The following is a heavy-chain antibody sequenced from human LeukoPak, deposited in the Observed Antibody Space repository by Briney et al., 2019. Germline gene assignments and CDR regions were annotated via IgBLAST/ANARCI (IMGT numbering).Heavy chain of an antibody. CDR2: ISWNSGSK. J-gene: IGHJ4*02. CDR1: GFTFDEYA. V-gene: IGHV3-9*01. CDR3: AKDNIRIVVAGTIDY. D-gene: IGHD6-19*01. Sequence: ALRLSCAASGFTFDEYAMHWVRQAPGKGLEWVSGISWNSGSKGYAGSVKGRFTISRDSAKNSLYLQMNSLRSEDTALYYCAKDNIRIVVAGTIDYWGQGTLVTVSS.